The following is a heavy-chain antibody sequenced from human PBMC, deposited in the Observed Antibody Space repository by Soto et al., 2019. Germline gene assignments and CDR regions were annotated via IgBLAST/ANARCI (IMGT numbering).Heavy chain of an antibody. CDR1: GFTFRIYA. D-gene: IGHD6-19*01. J-gene: IGHJ6*02. Sequence: EVQLLESGGGLIQPGGSLRLSCAASGFTFRIYAMSWVRQAPGKGLEWVSTITGNGGTSYADFVRGRFTISRDNSKNTLYLQMNSLRAEDTAVYYCYSSGWYGHLFRGYGMDVWGQGTTVTVSS. CDR3: YSSGWYGHLFRGYGMDV. V-gene: IGHV3-23*01. CDR2: ITGNGGT.